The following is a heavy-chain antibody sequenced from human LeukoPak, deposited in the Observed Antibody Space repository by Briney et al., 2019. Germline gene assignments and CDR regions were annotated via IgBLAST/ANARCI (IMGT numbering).Heavy chain of an antibody. CDR1: GFTFNNYW. Sequence: GGSLRLSCAASGFTFNNYWMHWVRQAPGKGLVWVARTNTHGTSANYADSVKGRFIISRDNANNTLYLQMNGLRDEDTGVYYALAGYYYYYMDVWGKGTTGTVSS. CDR3: LAGYYYYYMDV. CDR2: TNTHGTSA. V-gene: IGHV3-74*01. D-gene: IGHD6-13*01. J-gene: IGHJ6*03.